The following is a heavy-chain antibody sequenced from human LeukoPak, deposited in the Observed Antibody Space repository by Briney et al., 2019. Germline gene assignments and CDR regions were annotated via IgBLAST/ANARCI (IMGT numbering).Heavy chain of an antibody. D-gene: IGHD6-19*01. CDR3: ASWSSGS. V-gene: IGHV3-21*01. CDR2: ISSSTSYT. J-gene: IGHJ5*02. CDR1: GFTFSTYS. Sequence: KSGGSLRLSCAASGFTFSTYSMNWVRQAPGKGLEWVSSISSSTSYTYYADSVKGRFTISRDNAKNSLYLQMNSLRAEDTAVYYCASWSSGSWGQGTLVTVSS.